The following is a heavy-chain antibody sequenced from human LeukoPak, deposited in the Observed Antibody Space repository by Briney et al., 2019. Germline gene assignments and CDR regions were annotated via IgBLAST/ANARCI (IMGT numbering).Heavy chain of an antibody. CDR1: GDSVSSNSAA. V-gene: IGHV6-1*01. D-gene: IGHD3-10*01. Sequence: SQTLSLTCAISGDSVSSNSAAWNWIRQSPSRGLEWLGRTYYRSKWYNDYAVSVKSRITVNPDTSKNQFSLQLNSVSPEDTAVYYCARDHLGNVLLWFGELSGNWFDPWGQGTLVTVSS. CDR3: ARDHLGNVLLWFGELSGNWFDP. J-gene: IGHJ5*02. CDR2: TYYRSKWYN.